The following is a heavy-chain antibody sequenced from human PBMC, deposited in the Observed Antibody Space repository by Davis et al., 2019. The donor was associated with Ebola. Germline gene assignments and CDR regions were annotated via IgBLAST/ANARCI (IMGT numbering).Heavy chain of an antibody. Sequence: GESLKTPRAASGFVFRNYVMSWVRQAPGKGLEWVSTLGTSVDTYYADSVKGRFTISRDNSKNTLYLQMNGLRVEDTAIYYCAKDTSNIWFDIWGQGTNVTVSS. V-gene: IGHV3-23*01. CDR3: AKDTSNIWFDI. D-gene: IGHD1-26*01. J-gene: IGHJ3*02. CDR1: GFVFRNYV. CDR2: LGTSVDT.